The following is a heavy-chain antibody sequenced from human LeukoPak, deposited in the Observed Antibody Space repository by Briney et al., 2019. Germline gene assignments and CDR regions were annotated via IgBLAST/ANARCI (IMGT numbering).Heavy chain of an antibody. CDR3: ARDGEVLSSSWFWFDP. J-gene: IGHJ5*02. V-gene: IGHV4-34*01. CDR2: INHSGST. D-gene: IGHD6-13*01. Sequence: LETLSLTCAVYGGSFSGYYWSWIRQPPGKGLEWIGEINHSGSTNYNPSLKSRVTISVDTSKNQFSLKLHSVTAADTAIYYCARDGEVLSSSWFWFDPWGQGTLVTVSS. CDR1: GGSFSGYY.